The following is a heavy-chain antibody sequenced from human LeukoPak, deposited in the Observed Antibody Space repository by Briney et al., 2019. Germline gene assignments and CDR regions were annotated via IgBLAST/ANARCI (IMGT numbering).Heavy chain of an antibody. CDR1: GYTFTGYY. D-gene: IGHD2-2*01. V-gene: IGHV1-2*02. CDR3: AVVPAATPDAFDI. Sequence: ASVKVSCKASGYTFTGYYMHWVRQAPGQGLEWMGWINPNSGGTNYAQKSQGRATMTRDTSISTAYMELSRLRSDDTAVYYCAVVPAATPDAFDIWGQGTMVTVSS. J-gene: IGHJ3*02. CDR2: INPNSGGT.